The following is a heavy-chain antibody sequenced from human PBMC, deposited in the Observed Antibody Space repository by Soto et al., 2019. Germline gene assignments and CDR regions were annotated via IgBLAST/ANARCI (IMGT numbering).Heavy chain of an antibody. D-gene: IGHD1-26*01. CDR3: ARDQLGQRMGSLYYYVMDV. CDR1: GFTFNLYA. J-gene: IGHJ6*02. V-gene: IGHV3-30-3*01. CDR2: ISNDGANK. Sequence: GGSLRLSCVASGFTFNLYAIHWVRQAPGEGLEWVAVISNDGANKDYADSVKGRFSISRDNSKTTLFLQMKSLRADDSGVYFCARDQLGQRMGSLYYYVMDVWGQGTTVTVSS.